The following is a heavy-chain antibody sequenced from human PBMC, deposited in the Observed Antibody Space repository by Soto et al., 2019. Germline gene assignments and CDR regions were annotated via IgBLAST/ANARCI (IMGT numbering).Heavy chain of an antibody. Sequence: QVQLVQSGAEVKKPGSSVKVSCKASGGTFSSYSINWVRQAPGQGLSWMGEIIPIFGTANYAQKFQGRVTITADESTSTAYMELSSLRSEDTAVYYCARDGGRHSGGIDYWGQGTPVTVSS. D-gene: IGHD1-26*01. V-gene: IGHV1-69*01. CDR3: ARDGGRHSGGIDY. CDR2: IIPIFGTA. CDR1: GGTFSSYS. J-gene: IGHJ4*02.